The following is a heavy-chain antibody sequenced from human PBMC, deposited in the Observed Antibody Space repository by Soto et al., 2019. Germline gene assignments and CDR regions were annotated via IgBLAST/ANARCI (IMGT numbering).Heavy chain of an antibody. J-gene: IGHJ3*02. D-gene: IGHD6-19*01. V-gene: IGHV3-23*01. CDR3: AKTTDGWFSAFEI. CDR1: GFVFSSYA. Sequence: GGFLRLSCAASGFVFSSYAMSWVRQAPGKGLEWVSAISGSGTTAYYADSVKGRFIFSRDNPKNTMYLQMNSLRAEDTAVYFCAKTTDGWFSAFEIWGQGTVVTVSS. CDR2: ISGSGTTA.